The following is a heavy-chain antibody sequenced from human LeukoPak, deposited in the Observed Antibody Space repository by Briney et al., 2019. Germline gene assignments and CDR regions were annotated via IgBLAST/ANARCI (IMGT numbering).Heavy chain of an antibody. Sequence: ASVKVSCKASGCTFTSYGISWVRQAPGQGLEWMGWISAYNGNTNYAQKFQGRVTMTRDTSISTAYMELSRLRSDDTAVYYCARGTGEGYTYGRYYFDYWGQGTLVTVSS. V-gene: IGHV1-18*01. CDR3: ARGTGEGYTYGRYYFDY. J-gene: IGHJ4*02. CDR1: GCTFTSYG. D-gene: IGHD5-18*01. CDR2: ISAYNGNT.